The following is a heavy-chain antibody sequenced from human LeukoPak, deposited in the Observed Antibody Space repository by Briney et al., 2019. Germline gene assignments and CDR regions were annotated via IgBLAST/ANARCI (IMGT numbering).Heavy chain of an antibody. Sequence: GGSLRLSCGASGFTFSSYAVRWVRRARGRGLEWVSAISGSGGSTYYADSVKGRFTISRDNSKNTLYLQMNSLRAEDTAVYYCAKDSWEQQRGYFDYWGQGTLVTVSS. J-gene: IGHJ4*02. CDR3: AKDSWEQQRGYFDY. V-gene: IGHV3-23*01. CDR2: ISGSGGST. CDR1: GFTFSSYA. D-gene: IGHD6-13*01.